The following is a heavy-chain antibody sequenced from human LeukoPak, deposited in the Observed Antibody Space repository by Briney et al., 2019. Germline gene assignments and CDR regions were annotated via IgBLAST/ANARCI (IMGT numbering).Heavy chain of an antibody. Sequence: GGSLRLSCAASGFTLSSYAMNWVRQAPGKGLEWVSAISGSGSAYYADSVKGRFTISRDNSKNTLYLQMNSLRAEDTAVYYCAKEYLYSSGGYGYWGQGTLVTVSS. J-gene: IGHJ4*02. V-gene: IGHV3-23*01. CDR3: AKEYLYSSGGYGY. CDR1: GFTLSSYA. CDR2: ISGSGSA. D-gene: IGHD6-19*01.